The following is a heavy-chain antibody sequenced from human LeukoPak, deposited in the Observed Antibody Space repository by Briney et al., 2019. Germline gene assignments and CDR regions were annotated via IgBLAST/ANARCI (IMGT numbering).Heavy chain of an antibody. Sequence: SETLSLTCTVPGGSISSSSYYWGWIRQPPGKGLEWIGNIYYSGSTYYNPSLKSRVTISVDTSKNQFSLKLSSVTAADTAVFYCASLRERSYYARGFDYWGQGTLVTVSS. CDR2: IYYSGST. CDR3: ASLRERSYYARGFDY. D-gene: IGHD1-26*01. J-gene: IGHJ4*02. CDR1: GGSISSSSYY. V-gene: IGHV4-39*01.